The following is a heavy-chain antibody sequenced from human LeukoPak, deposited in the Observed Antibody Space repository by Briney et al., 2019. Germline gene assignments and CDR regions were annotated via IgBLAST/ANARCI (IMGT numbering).Heavy chain of an antibody. CDR3: ARDTYCSGGSCLYSNWFDP. CDR1: GGSISSYY. D-gene: IGHD2-15*01. Sequence: KSSETLSLTCTVSGGSISSYYWSWIRQPAGKGLEWIGCIYTSGSTNYNPSLKSRVTMSVDTSKNQFSLKLSSVTAADTAVYYCARDTYCSGGSCLYSNWFDPWGQGTLVTVSS. V-gene: IGHV4-4*07. J-gene: IGHJ5*02. CDR2: IYTSGST.